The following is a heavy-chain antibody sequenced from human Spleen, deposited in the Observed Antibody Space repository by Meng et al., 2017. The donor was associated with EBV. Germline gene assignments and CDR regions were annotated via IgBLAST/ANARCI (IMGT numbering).Heavy chain of an antibody. D-gene: IGHD3-10*01. Sequence: QVQLVQSGAEVKEPGASVKVSCKASGYTFTAYFIYWVRQAPGHGLEWLGRINPNSGGTNYAQKFQGRVTITADESTSTAYMELNSLTTEDTAIYYCARESGRGYTPDFWGQGTLVTVSS. CDR1: GYTFTAYF. CDR3: ARESGRGYTPDF. V-gene: IGHV1-2*06. CDR2: INPNSGGT. J-gene: IGHJ4*02.